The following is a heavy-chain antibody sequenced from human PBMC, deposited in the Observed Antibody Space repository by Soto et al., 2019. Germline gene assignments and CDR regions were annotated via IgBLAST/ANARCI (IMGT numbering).Heavy chain of an antibody. CDR2: ISSSSSTI. CDR3: ARDRIPAAGTFWLDP. CDR1: GFTFSSYS. J-gene: IGHJ5*02. Sequence: GGSLRLSCAASGFTFSSYSMNWVRQAPGKGLEWVSYISSSSSTIYYADSVKGRFTISRDNAKNSLYLQMNSLRDEDTAVYYCARDRIPAAGTFWLDPGGQGTPVTVSS. D-gene: IGHD6-13*01. V-gene: IGHV3-48*02.